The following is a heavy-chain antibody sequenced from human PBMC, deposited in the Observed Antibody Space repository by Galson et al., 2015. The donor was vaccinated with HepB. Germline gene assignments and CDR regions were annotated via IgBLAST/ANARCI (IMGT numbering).Heavy chain of an antibody. J-gene: IGHJ4*02. V-gene: IGHV3-30*18. CDR1: GFTFSTYG. CDR2: ISYDGSKK. CDR3: AKAEIPYDYDSSGPIY. D-gene: IGHD3-22*01. Sequence: SLRLSCAASGFTFSTYGMHWVRQAPGKGLEWLAVISYDGSKKYYADSVKGRFTISRDNSKNTLYLQMSSLRAEDTAVYYCAKAEIPYDYDSSGPIYWGQGTLVTVSS.